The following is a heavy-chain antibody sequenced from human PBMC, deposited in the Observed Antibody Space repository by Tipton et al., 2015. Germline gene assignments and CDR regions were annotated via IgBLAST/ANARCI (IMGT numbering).Heavy chain of an antibody. D-gene: IGHD5-12*01. Sequence: LRLSCTVSGGSISRYYWSWIRQPPGKGLEWIGYIYYSGSTNYNPSLKSRVTVLLDTSKTQFSLSLTSVTAADTAVYYCARVPDSGFDAFDIWGQGTMVTVSS. CDR2: IYYSGST. V-gene: IGHV4-59*01. J-gene: IGHJ3*02. CDR1: GGSISRYY. CDR3: ARVPDSGFDAFDI.